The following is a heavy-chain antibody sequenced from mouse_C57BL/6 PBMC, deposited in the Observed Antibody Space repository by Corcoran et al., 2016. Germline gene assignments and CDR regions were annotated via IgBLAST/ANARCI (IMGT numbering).Heavy chain of an antibody. V-gene: IGHV1-26*01. Sequence: EVQLQQSGPELVKPGASVKISCKASGYTFTDYYMNWVKQSHGKSLEWIGDINPNNGGTSYNQKFKGKATLTVDKSSSTAYMELRSLTSEDSAVYYCARRGACEDAMDYWGQGTSVTVSS. CDR2: INPNNGGT. CDR3: ARRGACEDAMDY. J-gene: IGHJ4*01. CDR1: GYTFTDYY.